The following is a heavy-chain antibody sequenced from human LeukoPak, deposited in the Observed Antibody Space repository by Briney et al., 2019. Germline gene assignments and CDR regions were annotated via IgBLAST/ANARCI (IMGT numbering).Heavy chain of an antibody. J-gene: IGHJ6*03. CDR2: IKNKADGGTT. Sequence: PGGSLRLSCAASGFTFGDAWMTWVRQAPGKGLEWVGRIKNKADGGTTNYAAPVKGRFTISRDDSKNTLYLHMNSLKTEDTAVYYCTTAEKVLVWFGEFPGYDSMDVWGKGTTVTISS. V-gene: IGHV3-15*01. D-gene: IGHD3-10*01. CDR3: TTAEKVLVWFGEFPGYDSMDV. CDR1: GFTFGDAW.